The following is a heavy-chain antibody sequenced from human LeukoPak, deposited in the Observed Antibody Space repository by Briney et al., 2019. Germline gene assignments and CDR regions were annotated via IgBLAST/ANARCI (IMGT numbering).Heavy chain of an antibody. CDR2: IYYSGIN. V-gene: IGHV4-59*11. CDR1: GGSISTHY. Sequence: SETLSLTCTVSGGSISTHYWSWIRQPPGKGLECIGYIYYSGINNYNPSLKSRVTISIDTSKNQFSLNLSSVTAADTAVYYCARAGYTYDHDYWGQGSLVTVSS. D-gene: IGHD5-18*01. J-gene: IGHJ4*02. CDR3: ARAGYTYDHDY.